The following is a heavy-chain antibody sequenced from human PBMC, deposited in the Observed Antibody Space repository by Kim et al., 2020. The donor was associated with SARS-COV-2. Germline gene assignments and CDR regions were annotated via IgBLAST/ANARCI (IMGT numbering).Heavy chain of an antibody. CDR1: GFTFSSYA. CDR2: ISGSGGST. Sequence: GGSLRLACAASGFTFSSYAMSWVRQAPGKGLEWVSAISGSGGSTYYADSVKGRFTISRDNSKNTLYLQMNSLRAEDTAVYYCAKDMGQLLLYYFEYWGQGTLVTLSS. J-gene: IGHJ4*02. V-gene: IGHV3-23*01. CDR3: AKDMGQLLLYYFEY. D-gene: IGHD2-2*01.